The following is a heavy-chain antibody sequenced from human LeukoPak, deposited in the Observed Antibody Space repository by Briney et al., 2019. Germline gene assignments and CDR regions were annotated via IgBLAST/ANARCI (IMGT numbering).Heavy chain of an antibody. J-gene: IGHJ4*02. Sequence: SETLSLTCTVSGGSISSYYRSWIRQAPGKGLEWIGNIYYSGSTNYNPSLKSRVTVSVDTSKNQFSLKLRSVTAADTAVYYCATVAVIRGVTYFDYWGQGTLVTVSS. CDR2: IYYSGST. V-gene: IGHV4-59*01. D-gene: IGHD3-10*01. CDR1: GGSISSYY. CDR3: ATVAVIRGVTYFDY.